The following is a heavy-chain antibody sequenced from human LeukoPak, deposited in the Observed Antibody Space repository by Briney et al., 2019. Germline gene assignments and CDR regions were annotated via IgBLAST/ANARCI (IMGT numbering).Heavy chain of an antibody. CDR1: GGSISSYH. V-gene: IGHV4-59*01. CDR3: ARVRDYLDAFDI. Sequence: KPSETLSLTCTVSGGSISSYHWSWIRQPPGKGLEWIGYIYYSGSTNHNPSLKSRVTISVDTSKNQFSLKLSSVTAADTAVYYCARVRDYLDAFDIWGQGTMVTVSS. D-gene: IGHD4-17*01. J-gene: IGHJ3*02. CDR2: IYYSGST.